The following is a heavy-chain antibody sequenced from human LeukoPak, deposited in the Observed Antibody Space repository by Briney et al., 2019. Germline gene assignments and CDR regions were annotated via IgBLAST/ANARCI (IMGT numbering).Heavy chain of an antibody. V-gene: IGHV4-39*01. CDR2: IYYSGST. D-gene: IGHD2/OR15-2a*01. Sequence: SETLSLTCTVSGGSISSSSYYWGWIRQPPGKGLEWIGSIYYSGSTYYNPSLKSRVTISVDTSKNQFSLKLSSVTAADTAVYYCARHFFSRYGVDVWGQGTTVTVSS. CDR1: GGSISSSSYY. J-gene: IGHJ6*02. CDR3: ARHFFSRYGVDV.